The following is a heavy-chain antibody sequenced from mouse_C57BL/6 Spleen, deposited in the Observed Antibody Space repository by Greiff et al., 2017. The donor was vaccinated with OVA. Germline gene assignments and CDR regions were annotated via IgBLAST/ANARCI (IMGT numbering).Heavy chain of an antibody. CDR3: ARMNSNYPDYYAMDY. CDR1: GYTFTDYN. D-gene: IGHD2-5*01. CDR2: INPNNGGT. V-gene: IGHV1-18*01. Sequence: VQLQQSGPELVKPGASVKIPCKASGYTFTDYNMDWVKQSHGKSLEWIGDINPNNGGTIYNQKFKGKATLTVDKSSSTAYMALRSLTSEDTAVYYCARMNSNYPDYYAMDYWGQGTSVTVSS. J-gene: IGHJ4*01.